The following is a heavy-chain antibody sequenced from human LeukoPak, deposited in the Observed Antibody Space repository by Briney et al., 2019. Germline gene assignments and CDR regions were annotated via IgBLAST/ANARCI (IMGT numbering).Heavy chain of an antibody. CDR1: GFTFSSYG. J-gene: IGHJ4*02. CDR3: ARGTSWGAVAPFDY. CDR2: ISYDGSNK. V-gene: IGHV3-30*03. D-gene: IGHD6-19*01. Sequence: GGSLRLSCAASGFTFSSYGMHWVRQAPGKGLEWVAVISYDGSNKYYADSVKGRFTISRDNSKNTLYLQMNSLRAEDTAVYYCARGTSWGAVAPFDYWGQGTLVTVSS.